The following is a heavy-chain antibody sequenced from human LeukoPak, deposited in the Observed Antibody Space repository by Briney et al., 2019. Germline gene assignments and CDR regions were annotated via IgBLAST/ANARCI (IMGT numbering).Heavy chain of an antibody. CDR2: ISYSGST. CDR1: GGSVNSYY. D-gene: IGHD3-22*01. J-gene: IGHJ4*02. Sequence: SETLSLTCTVSGGSVNSYYWSWIRQPPGKGLECIGYISYSGSTNYNPTLKSRVTISLDTSKNQFSLMLSSVTAADTAVYYCARGAYDRSGYYNYYFDYWGQGTLVTVSS. CDR3: ARGAYDRSGYYNYYFDY. V-gene: IGHV4-59*02.